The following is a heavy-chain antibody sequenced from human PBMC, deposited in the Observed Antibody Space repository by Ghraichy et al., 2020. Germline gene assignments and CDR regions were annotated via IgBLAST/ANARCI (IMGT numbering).Heavy chain of an antibody. CDR3: ARDHKVKTWGYAPDDMDV. V-gene: IGHV3-21*06. CDR1: GFSFSGYS. J-gene: IGHJ6*02. D-gene: IGHD2-15*01. CDR2: ISSSRTYI. Sequence: GGSLRLSCAASGFSFSGYSMNWVRQAPGKGLEWVSPISSSRTYIHYAASVKGRFTVSRDNAKNSLFLQMNSLRAEDAAVYYCARDHKVKTWGYAPDDMDVWGQGTTVTVSS.